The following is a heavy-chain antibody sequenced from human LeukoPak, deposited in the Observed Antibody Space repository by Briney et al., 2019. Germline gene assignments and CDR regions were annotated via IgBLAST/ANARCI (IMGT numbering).Heavy chain of an antibody. CDR1: GFTLRNYW. CDR3: ARGYITITMTGYYSHDDAFDI. CDR2: IKQDESEK. V-gene: IGHV3-7*01. J-gene: IGHJ3*02. Sequence: PGGSLRLSCAASGFTLRNYWMTWVRQAPGKGLEWVANIKQDESEKYYMDSVKGRFTIFGDNAKNSLYLQMNSLRGEDTAVYYCARGYITITMTGYYSHDDAFDIWGQGTMVTVSS. D-gene: IGHD3-9*01.